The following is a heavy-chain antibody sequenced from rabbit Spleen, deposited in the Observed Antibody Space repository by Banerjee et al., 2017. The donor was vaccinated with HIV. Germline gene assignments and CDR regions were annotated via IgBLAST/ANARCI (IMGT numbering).Heavy chain of an antibody. J-gene: IGHJ4*01. CDR1: GFSLNSGYD. CDR3: VRGASSSGYYNL. D-gene: IGHD1-1*01. Sequence: QSLEESGGGLVKPGASLTLTCKASGFSLNSGYDMCWVRQAPGKGLEWISSIYAGSSDSTYSATWAKGRFTISKASSTTVTLQMTSLTVADTATYFCVRGASSSGYYNLWVPGTLVTVS. CDR2: IYAGSSDST. V-gene: IGHV1S40*01.